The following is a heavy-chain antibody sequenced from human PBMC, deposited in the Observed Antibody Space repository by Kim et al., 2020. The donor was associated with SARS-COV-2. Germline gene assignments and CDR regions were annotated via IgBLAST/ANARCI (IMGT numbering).Heavy chain of an antibody. Sequence: YSADSMKGRATISRDTSTNTLYLQVHNVRADDTALYYCAKLSGVAGPTDSWGQGTRVTVSS. V-gene: IGHV3-23*05. D-gene: IGHD1-26*01. CDR3: AKLSGVAGPTDS. J-gene: IGHJ4*02.